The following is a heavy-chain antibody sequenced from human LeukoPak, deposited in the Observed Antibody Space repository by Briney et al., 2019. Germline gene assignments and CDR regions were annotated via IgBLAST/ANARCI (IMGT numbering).Heavy chain of an antibody. CDR2: ISDSGDRT. CDR1: GFTFSSYA. V-gene: IGHV3-23*01. Sequence: AGGSLRLSCAASGFTFSSYAMSWVRQAPGKGLEWVSVISDSGDRTYYADSVKGRFTISRDNSKNTLYLQMNSLRAEDTAVYYCAKGGRTKDYWGQGTLVTVSS. D-gene: IGHD1-26*01. CDR3: AKGGRTKDY. J-gene: IGHJ4*02.